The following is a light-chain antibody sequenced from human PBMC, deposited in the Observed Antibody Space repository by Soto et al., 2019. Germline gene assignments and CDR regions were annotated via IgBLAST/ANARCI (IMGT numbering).Light chain of an antibody. V-gene: IGKV3-11*01. CDR2: DAS. CDR3: QQRSSGWT. Sequence: ENVLTQSPATLSLSPGDRATLSCRASQSVRSYLAWYQQKPGQAPRLLISDASNRATGVPARFSGSGSRTDFTLTISSLEPEDFAVYYCQQRSSGWTFGPGTKVEI. J-gene: IGKJ1*01. CDR1: QSVRSY.